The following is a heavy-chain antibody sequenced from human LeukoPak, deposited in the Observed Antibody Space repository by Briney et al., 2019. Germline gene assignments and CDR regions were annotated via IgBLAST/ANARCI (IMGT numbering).Heavy chain of an antibody. Sequence: SETLSLTCAIYSESFSGYFWSWIRQPPGKGLEWIGYIYYSGSTNYNPSLKSRVTISLDTSKNQFSLKLSSVTPADTAVYYCARLDSGSYLGRGAFDIWGQGTMVTVSS. CDR1: SESFSGYF. CDR3: ARLDSGSYLGRGAFDI. CDR2: IYYSGST. D-gene: IGHD1-26*01. V-gene: IGHV4-59*01. J-gene: IGHJ3*02.